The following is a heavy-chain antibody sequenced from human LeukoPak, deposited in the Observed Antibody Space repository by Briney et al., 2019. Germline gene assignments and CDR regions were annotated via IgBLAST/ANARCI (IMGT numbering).Heavy chain of an antibody. J-gene: IGHJ4*02. CDR1: GGSISSGGYY. V-gene: IGHV4-31*03. Sequence: SETLSLTCTVSGGSISSGGYYWSWIRQHPGKGLEWIGYIYYSGSTCYNPSLKSRVTISVDTSKNQFSLKLSSVTAADTAVYYCARDASYSSSWFFDYWGQGTQVTVSS. CDR3: ARDASYSSSWFFDY. D-gene: IGHD6-13*01. CDR2: IYYSGST.